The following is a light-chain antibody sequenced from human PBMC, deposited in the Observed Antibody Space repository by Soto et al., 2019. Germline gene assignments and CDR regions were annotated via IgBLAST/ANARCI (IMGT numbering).Light chain of an antibody. CDR3: QQYNTWHPKMA. CDR2: GAS. CDR1: QSVSSD. V-gene: IGKV3-15*01. J-gene: IGKJ1*01. Sequence: VVTQSPATLSVFPGETATLSCRASQSVSSDLAWYQQRPGQAPRLLIYGASTRATGIPARFRGSGSGIEFRLTISSLQSEDFATYYCQQYNTWHPKMAFGRGTKVDIK.